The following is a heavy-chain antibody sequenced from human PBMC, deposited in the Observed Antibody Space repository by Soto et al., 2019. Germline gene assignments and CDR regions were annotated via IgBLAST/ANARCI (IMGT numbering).Heavy chain of an antibody. J-gene: IGHJ6*02. CDR1: GGSISSYY. V-gene: IGHV4-59*08. CDR3: ARHFLRYYYYYGMDV. Sequence: SETLSLTCTVSGGSISSYYWSWFRQSPGKRMEWIGYVHHSWGSSYNPSLQSRVAISVDTSKNQFSLKLSSVTAADSAVYYCARHFLRYYYYYGMDVWGHGTTVTVSS. CDR2: VHHSWGS.